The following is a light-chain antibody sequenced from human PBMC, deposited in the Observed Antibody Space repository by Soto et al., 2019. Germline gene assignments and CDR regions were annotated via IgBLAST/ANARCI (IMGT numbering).Light chain of an antibody. J-gene: IGLJ2*01. CDR2: EVN. CDR3: GLYTLSDTVI. V-gene: IGLV2-14*01. Sequence: QSALTQPASLSGSPGQSITISCTGTSSDIGAYDYVSWFQQHPGKAPKLMISEVNNRPSGVSNRFSGSKSGNTASLTISGLQTDDEADYYCGLYTLSDTVILGGGTKLTVL. CDR1: SSDIGAYDY.